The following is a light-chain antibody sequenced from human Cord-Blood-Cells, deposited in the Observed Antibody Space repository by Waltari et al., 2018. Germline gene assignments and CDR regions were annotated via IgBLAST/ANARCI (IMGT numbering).Light chain of an antibody. Sequence: SYELTQPPSVSVSLGQMARITCSGEALPKKYAYWYQQKQGQFPVLVIYKDSERPSRIPERFACSSSGTIVTLTISGVQAEDEADYYCLAADSSGTHVVFGGGTKLTVL. V-gene: IGLV3-16*01. CDR3: LAADSSGTHVV. J-gene: IGLJ2*01. CDR2: KDS. CDR1: ALPKKY.